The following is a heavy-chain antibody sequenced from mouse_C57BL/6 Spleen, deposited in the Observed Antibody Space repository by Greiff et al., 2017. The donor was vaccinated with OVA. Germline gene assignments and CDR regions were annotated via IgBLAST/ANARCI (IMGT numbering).Heavy chain of an antibody. CDR3: ARSNRGSMGYYAMDY. Sequence: QVQLQQPGTELVKPGASVKLSCKASGYTFTSYWMHWVKQRPGQGLEWIGNINPSNGGPNYNEKFKSKATLTVDKSSSTSYMQRSRLTSEESAVYYCARSNRGSMGYYAMDYWGQGTSVTVAS. V-gene: IGHV1-53*01. CDR2: INPSNGGP. J-gene: IGHJ4*01. D-gene: IGHD1-1*01. CDR1: GYTFTSYW.